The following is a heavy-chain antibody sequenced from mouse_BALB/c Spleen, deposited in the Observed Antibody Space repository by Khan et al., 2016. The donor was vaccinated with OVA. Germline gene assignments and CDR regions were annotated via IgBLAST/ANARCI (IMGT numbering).Heavy chain of an antibody. CDR1: GYSITSDYA. CDR2: ISYGGGT. CDR3: ARKKYYGDAIDY. J-gene: IGHJ4*01. Sequence: EVQLQESGPGLVKPSQSLSFTCNVTGYSITSDYAWDLIRQFPGNKLELRGFISYGGGTSFNPTLKSRISITRDKSKNTSYLQLNTMTTEDTATYDCARKKYYGDAIDYWGQGTLVTVSS. V-gene: IGHV3-2*02. D-gene: IGHD1-2*01.